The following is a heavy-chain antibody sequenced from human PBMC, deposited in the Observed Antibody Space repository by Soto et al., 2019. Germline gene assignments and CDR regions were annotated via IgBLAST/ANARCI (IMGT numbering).Heavy chain of an antibody. D-gene: IGHD3-16*01. CDR2: INGYTGNT. J-gene: IGHJ6*02. CDR3: ARSLVTGKGGMDV. Sequence: QVQLVQSGAEVKKPGASVKVSCKTSGYTFTSYGLSWVRQAPGQGLEWMGWINGYTGNTNYAQKFQGRVTMTTDTSTNTAYLDLWTLISDDTPVYYCARSLVTGKGGMDVWGQGTTVTVSS. V-gene: IGHV1-18*01. CDR1: GYTFTSYG.